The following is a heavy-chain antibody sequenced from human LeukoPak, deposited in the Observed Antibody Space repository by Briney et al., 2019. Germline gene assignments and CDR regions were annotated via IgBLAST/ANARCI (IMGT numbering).Heavy chain of an antibody. D-gene: IGHD6-6*01. CDR3: ARRGSHYYYSKDV. Sequence: PSETLSLTCTLSGGSISNFYWSWIRQSPEKGLEWVGQIHYSGSTTYNPSLESRITISVGTSENQFSLKLSSVTAADTAIYYCARRGSHYYYSKDVWGKGTTVTVSS. CDR2: IHYSGST. J-gene: IGHJ6*03. CDR1: GGSISNFY. V-gene: IGHV4-59*08.